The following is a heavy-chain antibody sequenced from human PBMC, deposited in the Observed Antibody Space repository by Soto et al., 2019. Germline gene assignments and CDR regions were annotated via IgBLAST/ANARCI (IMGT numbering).Heavy chain of an antibody. V-gene: IGHV3-23*01. Sequence: GGSLRLSCAASGFTFSSYAMSWVRQAPGKGLEWVSAISGSGGSTYYADSVKGRFTISRDNSKNTLYLQMNSLRAEDTAVYYCAKDRELEVYYDILTGPSYYFDYWGQGTLVTVSS. CDR2: ISGSGGST. CDR1: GFTFSSYA. D-gene: IGHD3-9*01. J-gene: IGHJ4*02. CDR3: AKDRELEVYYDILTGPSYYFDY.